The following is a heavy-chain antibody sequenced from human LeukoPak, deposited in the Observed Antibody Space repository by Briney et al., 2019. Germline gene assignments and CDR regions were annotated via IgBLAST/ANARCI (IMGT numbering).Heavy chain of an antibody. CDR2: INHSGST. CDR1: GGSFSGYY. CDR3: ARGLSRGWFLYYYGMDV. J-gene: IGHJ6*02. Sequence: SETLSLTCAVYGGSFSGYYWSWIRQPPGKGLEWIGEINHSGSTNYNPSLKSRVTISVDTSKNQFSLKLSSVTAADTAVYYCARGLSRGWFLYYYGMDVWGQGTTVTVSS. D-gene: IGHD6-19*01. V-gene: IGHV4-34*01.